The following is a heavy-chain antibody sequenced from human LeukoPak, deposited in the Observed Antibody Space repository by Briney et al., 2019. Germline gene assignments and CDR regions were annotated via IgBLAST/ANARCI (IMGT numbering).Heavy chain of an antibody. J-gene: IGHJ4*02. CDR2: IIPILGIA. CDR1: GGTFSSYA. Sequence: ASVKVSCKASGGTFSSYAISWVRQAPGQGLEWMGRIIPILGIANYAQKFQGRVTITADKSTSTAYMELNSLRSEDTAVYYCARLYCSGGSCYSDGANFDYWGQGTLVTVSS. D-gene: IGHD2-15*01. V-gene: IGHV1-69*04. CDR3: ARLYCSGGSCYSDGANFDY.